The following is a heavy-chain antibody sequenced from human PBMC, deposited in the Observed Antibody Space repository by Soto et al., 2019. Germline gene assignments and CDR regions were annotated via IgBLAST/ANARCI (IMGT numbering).Heavy chain of an antibody. CDR2: VNPILSMS. CDR1: GDTFNFYS. Sequence: QVQLVQSGAEVKSAGSSVKVSCKACGDTFNFYSINWVRQAPGLGLEWVGRVNPILSMSNYAQRFQGRVTMTADKSTGSAYMKMRRLRSETTALYSRPRNFVSSSRPFDSWGQGALVTSSS. J-gene: IGHJ4*02. CDR3: PRNFVSSSRPFDS. D-gene: IGHD4-4*01. V-gene: IGHV1-69*02.